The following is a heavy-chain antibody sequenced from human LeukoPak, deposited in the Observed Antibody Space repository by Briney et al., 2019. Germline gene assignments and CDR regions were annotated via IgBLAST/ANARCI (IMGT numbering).Heavy chain of an antibody. CDR1: GFTFRSYG. J-gene: IGHJ4*02. V-gene: IGHV3-23*01. D-gene: IGHD3-10*01. CDR3: VGRGVSIGH. Sequence: VGSLRLSCAASGFTFRSYGMSWVRQAPGKGLEWVSSISDTGSSTYYADSVKGRFAISRDNSKNTVHLQMNSLRGEDTARYYCVGRGVSIGHWGPGTLVTVSS. CDR2: ISDTGSST.